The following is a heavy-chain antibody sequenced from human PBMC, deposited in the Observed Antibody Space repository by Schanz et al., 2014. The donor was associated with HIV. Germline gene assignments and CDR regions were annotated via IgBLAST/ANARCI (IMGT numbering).Heavy chain of an antibody. Sequence: VQLVESGGGVVQPGRSLRLSCAASGFTFSSYGMHWVRQAPGKGLEWVAVISYDGSNKYYADSEKGRFTISRDNSKNTLYLQINSLRADDTAVYYCARDVSYDSSGYYSDYYYGMDVWGQGTTVTVSS. D-gene: IGHD3-22*01. CDR1: GFTFSSYG. CDR2: ISYDGSNK. V-gene: IGHV3-30*03. J-gene: IGHJ6*02. CDR3: ARDVSYDSSGYYSDYYYGMDV.